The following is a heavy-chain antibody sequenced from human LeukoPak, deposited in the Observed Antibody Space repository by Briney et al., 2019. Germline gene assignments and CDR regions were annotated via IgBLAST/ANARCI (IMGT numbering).Heavy chain of an antibody. V-gene: IGHV4-61*02. CDR2: IYSSGST. CDR3: ARVSSIVVVPAAIDL. Sequence: SETLSLTCTVSGGFISSCSYYWSWIRQPAGKGLEWIGRIYSSGSTNYNPSLKSRLTISVDTSKNQFSLKLSSVTAADTAVYYCARVSSIVVVPAAIDLWGRGTLVTVSS. CDR1: GGFISSCSYY. D-gene: IGHD2-2*01. J-gene: IGHJ2*01.